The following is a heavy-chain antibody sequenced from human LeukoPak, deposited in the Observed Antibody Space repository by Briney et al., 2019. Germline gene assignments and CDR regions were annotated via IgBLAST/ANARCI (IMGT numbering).Heavy chain of an antibody. CDR2: IYPGDSDT. D-gene: IGHD2/OR15-2a*01. J-gene: IGHJ2*01. Sequence: GESLKISCKGSGYSFTSYWIGWVRQMPGKGLEWMGIIYPGDSDTRYSPSFQGQVTISADKSISTAYLQWSSLKASDTAMYYCARPRHQNISPGPWYFDLWGRGTLVTVSS. CDR1: GYSFTSYW. CDR3: ARPRHQNISPGPWYFDL. V-gene: IGHV5-51*01.